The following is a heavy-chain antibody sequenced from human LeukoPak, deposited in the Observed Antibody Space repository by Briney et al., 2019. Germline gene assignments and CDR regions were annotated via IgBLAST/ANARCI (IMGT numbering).Heavy chain of an antibody. Sequence: GGSLRLSCAASGFTFDDYAMHWVWQAPGKGLEWVSGISWNSGSIGYADSVKGRFTISRDNAKNSLYLQMNSLRAEDTALYYCAKARDGYNSRLDYWGQGTLVTVSS. CDR1: GFTFDDYA. CDR2: ISWNSGSI. J-gene: IGHJ4*02. CDR3: AKARDGYNSRLDY. D-gene: IGHD5-24*01. V-gene: IGHV3-9*01.